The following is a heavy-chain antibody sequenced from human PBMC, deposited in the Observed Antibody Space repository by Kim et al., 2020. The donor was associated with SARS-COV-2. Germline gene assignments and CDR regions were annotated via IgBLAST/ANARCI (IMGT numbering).Heavy chain of an antibody. CDR1: GFTVSSNY. CDR3: ARDPYSSSWYRD. CDR2: IYSGGST. J-gene: IGHJ4*02. V-gene: IGHV3-53*01. D-gene: IGHD6-13*01. Sequence: GGSLRLSCAASGFTVSSNYMSWVRQAPGKGLEWVSVIYSGGSTYYADSVKGRFTISRDNSKNTLYLQMNSLRAEDTAVYYCARDPYSSSWYRDWGQGTLVTVSS.